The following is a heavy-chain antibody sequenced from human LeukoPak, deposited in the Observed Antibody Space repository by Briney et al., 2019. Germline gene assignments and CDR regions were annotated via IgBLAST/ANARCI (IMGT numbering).Heavy chain of an antibody. CDR3: ARVIASYYYYMDV. V-gene: IGHV4-61*02. CDR1: GGSISSGSYY. Sequence: SQTLSLACTVSGGSISSGSYYWSWIRQPAGKGLEWIGRIYTSGSTNYNPSLKSRVTISVDTSKNQFSLKLSSVTAADTAVYYCARVIASYYYYMDVWGKGTTVTVSS. J-gene: IGHJ6*03. CDR2: IYTSGST. D-gene: IGHD2-21*01.